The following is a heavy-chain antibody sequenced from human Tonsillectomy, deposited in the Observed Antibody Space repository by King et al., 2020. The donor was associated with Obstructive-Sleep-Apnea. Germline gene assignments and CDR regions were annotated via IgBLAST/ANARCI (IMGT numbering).Heavy chain of an antibody. CDR1: GFTFSSYA. CDR2: ISGSGGSP. Sequence: VQLVESGGGLVQPGGSLRLSCATSGFTFSSYAMSWVRQAPGEGLEWVSAISGSGGSPFYADSVKGRFTISRDNSKNTLYLQMNSLRAEDTAVYYCVQRVLGYYYYGMDVWGQGTTVTVSS. V-gene: IGHV3-23*04. J-gene: IGHJ6*02. CDR3: VQRVLGYYYYGMDV.